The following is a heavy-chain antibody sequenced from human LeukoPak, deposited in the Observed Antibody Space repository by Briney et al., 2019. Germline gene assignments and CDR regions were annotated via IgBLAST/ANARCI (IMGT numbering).Heavy chain of an antibody. D-gene: IGHD3-10*01. CDR1: GYSISRGYY. Sequence: SETLSLTCNVSGYSISRGYYWGWIRQPPGKGLEWIGSVHHTGSTYYNLSLRSRVSIPVDKSTNHISLEVTSVTAADTAVYYCARDWGFGDSEDWFDPWGQGTLVTVSS. J-gene: IGHJ5*02. V-gene: IGHV4-38-2*02. CDR2: VHHTGST. CDR3: ARDWGFGDSEDWFDP.